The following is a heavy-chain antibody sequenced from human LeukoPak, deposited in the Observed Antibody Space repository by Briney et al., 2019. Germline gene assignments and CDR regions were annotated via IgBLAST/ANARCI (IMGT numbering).Heavy chain of an antibody. V-gene: IGHV3-21*01. CDR2: ISSTSEHI. D-gene: IGHD3-10*01. CDR1: GFTFSNYN. CDR3: ARAPYGSGYGMDV. Sequence: GGSLRLSCAASGFTFSNYNMYWVRQAPGKGLEWVSSISSTSEHIYYADSVKGRFTISRDNAKNSLYLHMNSLRAEDTAVYYCARAPYGSGYGMDVWGQGTTVTVSS. J-gene: IGHJ6*02.